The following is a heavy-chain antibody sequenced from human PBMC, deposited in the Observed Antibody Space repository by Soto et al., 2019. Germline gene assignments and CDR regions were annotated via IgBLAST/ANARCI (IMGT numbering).Heavy chain of an antibody. D-gene: IGHD3-3*01. V-gene: IGHV1-18*01. Sequence: ASVKVSFKASGYTFTDYGIRWVRQAPGQGLELMGCISAYNGNTNYAQKLQGRVTMTTXXXXXXAXMELRSLRSDDTAVVYCARDWTLPRTWFDLWG. CDR2: ISAYNGNT. J-gene: IGHJ5*02. CDR1: GYTFTDYG. CDR3: ARDWTLPRTWFDL.